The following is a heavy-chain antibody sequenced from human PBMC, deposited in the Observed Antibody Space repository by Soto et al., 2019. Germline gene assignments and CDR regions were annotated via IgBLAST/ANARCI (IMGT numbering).Heavy chain of an antibody. J-gene: IGHJ4*02. D-gene: IGHD6-19*01. CDR3: ARGRSPASIAVAGTDTLYY. Sequence: GASVKVSCKASGYTFTSYGISWVRQAPGQGLEWMGWISAYNGNTNYAQKLQGRVTMTTDTSTSTAYMELRSLRSDDTAVYYCARGRSPASIAVAGTDTLYYWGQGTLVTVSS. CDR1: GYTFTSYG. V-gene: IGHV1-18*01. CDR2: ISAYNGNT.